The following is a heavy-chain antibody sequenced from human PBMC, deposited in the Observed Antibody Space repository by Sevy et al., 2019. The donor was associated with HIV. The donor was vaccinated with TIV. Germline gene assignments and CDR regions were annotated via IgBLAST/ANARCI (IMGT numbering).Heavy chain of an antibody. J-gene: IGHJ4*02. CDR2: ISAYNGNT. CDR3: ARAQTRTSWLFDS. V-gene: IGHV1-18*01. CDR1: GYTFTRYG. Sequence: ASVKVSCKASGYTFTRYGITWVRQAPGQGLEWMGWISAYNGNTNYAQKFQGRVTLTTNTSTGTAYMELRNLRSDDTAVYYCARAQTRTSWLFDSWGQGTLVTVSS. D-gene: IGHD2-2*01.